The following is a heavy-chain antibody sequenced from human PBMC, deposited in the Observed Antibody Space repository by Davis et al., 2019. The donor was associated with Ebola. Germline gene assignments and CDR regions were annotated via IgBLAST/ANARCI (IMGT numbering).Heavy chain of an antibody. J-gene: IGHJ6*02. Sequence: SQTLSLTCAVYGGSFSGYYWSWIRQPPGKGLEWIGEINHSGSTNYNPSLKSRVTISVDTSKNQFSLKLSSVTAADTAVYYCARGRRYFDWLLYSDYYGMDVWGQGTTVTVSS. D-gene: IGHD3-9*01. V-gene: IGHV4-34*01. CDR1: GGSFSGYY. CDR2: INHSGST. CDR3: ARGRRYFDWLLYSDYYGMDV.